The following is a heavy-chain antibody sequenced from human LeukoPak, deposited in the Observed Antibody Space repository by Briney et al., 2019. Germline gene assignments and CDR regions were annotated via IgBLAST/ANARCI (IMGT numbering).Heavy chain of an antibody. Sequence: SEILSLTCIASVGSVRSHYWNWIRQPPGKGLEWIGFMSYSGTNDYNPSLKSRVSISIDTSRNRVSLRLSSVTAADTAYYRCARGGRDGPVDFGGQGTLVTVSS. CDR2: MSYSGTN. CDR1: VGSVRSHY. CDR3: ARGGRDGPVDF. J-gene: IGHJ4*02. V-gene: IGHV4-59*02. D-gene: IGHD5-24*01.